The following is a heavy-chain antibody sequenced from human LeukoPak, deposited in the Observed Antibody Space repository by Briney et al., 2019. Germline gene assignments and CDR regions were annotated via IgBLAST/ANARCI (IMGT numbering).Heavy chain of an antibody. CDR2: IHHSGST. D-gene: IGHD3-10*01. Sequence: PSETLSLTCAVSGGSISSSNWWSWVRQPPGQGLEWIGEIHHSGSTNYNTSPKSRVTISVDKSKNQFSLKLSSVTAADTAVYYCARVIRGALRAAVFDIWGQGTMVTVSS. J-gene: IGHJ3*02. V-gene: IGHV4-4*02. CDR1: GGSISSSNW. CDR3: ARVIRGALRAAVFDI.